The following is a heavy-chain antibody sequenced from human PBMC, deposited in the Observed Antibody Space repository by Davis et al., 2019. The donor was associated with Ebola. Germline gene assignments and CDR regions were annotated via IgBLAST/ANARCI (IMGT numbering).Heavy chain of an antibody. D-gene: IGHD3-3*01. Sequence: SETLSLTCTVPGGSISSYYWSWIRQPPGKGLEWIGYIYYSGSTNYNPSLKSRVTISVDTSKNQFSLKLSSVTAADTAVYYCARVESYYMDVWGKGTTVTVSS. CDR2: IYYSGST. V-gene: IGHV4-59*01. J-gene: IGHJ6*03. CDR3: ARVESYYMDV. CDR1: GGSISSYY.